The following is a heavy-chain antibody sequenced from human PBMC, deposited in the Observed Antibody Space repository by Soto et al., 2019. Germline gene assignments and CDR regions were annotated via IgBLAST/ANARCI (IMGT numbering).Heavy chain of an antibody. CDR2: INPNSGGT. J-gene: IGHJ4*02. Sequence: QVQLVQSGAEVKKPGASVKVSCKASGYTFTGYYMHWVRQAPGQGLEWMGWINPNSGGTNYAQNFQGWVTMTRDTSISTAYMELSRLRSDDTAVYYCAREGEGHAVAGPDYWGQGTLVTVSS. CDR1: GYTFTGYY. D-gene: IGHD6-19*01. V-gene: IGHV1-2*04. CDR3: AREGEGHAVAGPDY.